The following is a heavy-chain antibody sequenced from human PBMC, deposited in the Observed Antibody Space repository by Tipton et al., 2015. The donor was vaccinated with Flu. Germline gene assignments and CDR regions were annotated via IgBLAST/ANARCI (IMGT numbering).Heavy chain of an antibody. CDR1: GGSIYSDVYF. CDR3: ARAQYVDFWRGYFPLTWFDP. J-gene: IGHJ5*02. Sequence: TLSLTCTVSGGSIYSDVYFWTWIRQPPGEGLEWLGFIDYRGSTHYNPSLKSRLSLSVDTSKNHFSLDLTSVTAADTAVYYCARAQYVDFWRGYFPLTWFDPWGQGTLVTVTS. CDR2: IDYRGST. V-gene: IGHV4-30-4*01. D-gene: IGHD3-3*01.